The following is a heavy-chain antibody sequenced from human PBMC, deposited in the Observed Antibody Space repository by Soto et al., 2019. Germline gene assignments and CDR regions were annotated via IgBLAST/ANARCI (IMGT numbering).Heavy chain of an antibody. CDR1: GYTFTSYY. J-gene: IGHJ6*02. CDR3: ARDLGSTDYYYYYGMDV. CDR2: INPSGGST. D-gene: IGHD2-2*01. V-gene: IGHV1-46*01. Sequence: QVQLVQSGAEVKKPGASVKVSCKASGYTFTSYYMHWVRQAPGQGLEWMGIINPSGGSTSYAQKFQGRVTMTRDTSTSTVYRELSSLRSEDTAVYYCARDLGSTDYYYYYGMDVWGQGTTVTVSS.